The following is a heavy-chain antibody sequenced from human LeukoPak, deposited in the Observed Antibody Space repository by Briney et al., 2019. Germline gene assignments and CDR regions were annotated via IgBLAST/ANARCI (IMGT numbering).Heavy chain of an antibody. V-gene: IGHV3-74*01. CDR3: VRVGFLLSGAFDI. D-gene: IGHD2-15*01. Sequence: GGSLRLSCAASRFTFSAYWMHWVRQAPGKGLVWVSLINSDGSSTTYADSVKGRFTISRDNAKNTLYLQMNSLRAEDTAVYYCVRVGFLLSGAFDIWGQGTMVTVSS. CDR1: RFTFSAYW. CDR2: INSDGSST. J-gene: IGHJ3*02.